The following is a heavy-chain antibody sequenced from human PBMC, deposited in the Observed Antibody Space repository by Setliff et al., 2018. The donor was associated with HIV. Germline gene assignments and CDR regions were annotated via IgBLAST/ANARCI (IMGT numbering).Heavy chain of an antibody. D-gene: IGHD3-22*01. V-gene: IGHV1-46*01. CDR3: ARFPNPSQIVVVMPPDY. CDR2: INPSGGST. CDR1: GYTFTSYY. Sequence: ASVKVSCKASGYTFTSYYMHWVRQAPGQGLEWMGIINPSGGSTSYAQKFQGRVTMTRDTSTSTAYMELRSLRSDDTAMYFCARFPNPSQIVVVMPPDYWGQGTLVTVSS. J-gene: IGHJ4*02.